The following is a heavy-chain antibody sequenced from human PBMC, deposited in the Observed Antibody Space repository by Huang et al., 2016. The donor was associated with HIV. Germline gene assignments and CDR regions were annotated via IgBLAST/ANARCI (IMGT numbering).Heavy chain of an antibody. J-gene: IGHJ4*02. V-gene: IGHV4-39*02. Sequence: QLQLQESGPGLVKPSETLSLTCTGSGGSIRSYTYYWGWIRRPPGKGLEWIGSIYYSGGTYYNPALKRRFTISVDTSNKHFSLRMRSVTAADTAVYYCARLPGSITMIRGVITDPYWGQGTLVTVSS. CDR1: GGSIRSYTYY. CDR3: ARLPGSITMIRGVITDPY. CDR2: IYYSGGT. D-gene: IGHD3-10*01.